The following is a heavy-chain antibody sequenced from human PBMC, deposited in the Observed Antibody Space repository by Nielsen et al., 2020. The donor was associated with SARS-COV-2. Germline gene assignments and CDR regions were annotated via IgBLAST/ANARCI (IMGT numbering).Heavy chain of an antibody. CDR1: GFTFSSYE. D-gene: IGHD3-3*01. CDR2: ISSSGSTI. V-gene: IGHV3-48*03. J-gene: IGHJ6*02. Sequence: GGSLRLSCAASGFTFSSYEMNWVRQAPGQGLEWVSYISSSGSTIYYADSVKGRFTISRDNAKTSLYLQMNSLRAEDTAVYYCARDFGVTIFGVDGMDVWGQGTTVTVSS. CDR3: ARDFGVTIFGVDGMDV.